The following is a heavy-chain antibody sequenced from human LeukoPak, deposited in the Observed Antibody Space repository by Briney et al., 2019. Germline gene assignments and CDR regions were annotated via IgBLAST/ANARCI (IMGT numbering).Heavy chain of an antibody. CDR2: IYYSGST. Sequence: SETLSLTCSVSGGSMTNYYWSWIRQPPGKGLEWIGYIYYSGSTNYNPSLKSRVIISVDTSKNQFSLKLSSVSAADTAVYYCARGGWSVDYWGQGTLVTVSS. J-gene: IGHJ4*02. D-gene: IGHD6-19*01. CDR1: GGSMTNYY. V-gene: IGHV4-59*01. CDR3: ARGGWSVDY.